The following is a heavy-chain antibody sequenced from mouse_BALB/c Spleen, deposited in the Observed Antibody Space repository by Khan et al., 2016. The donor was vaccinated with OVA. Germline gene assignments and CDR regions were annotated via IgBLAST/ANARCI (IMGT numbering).Heavy chain of an antibody. CDR1: GFDIKDYY. CDR2: IDPENDNT. J-gene: IGHJ3*01. D-gene: IGHD2-3*01. V-gene: IGHV14-1*02. Sequence: EVELVESGAELVRPGALVNLSCKASGFDIKDYYMHWVKQRPEQGLEWIGWIDPENDNTIYDPKFQGKASITSDTSSNTAYLQLSSLTSEDTAVNYCARDGYSRWFAYWGQGTLVTVSA. CDR3: ARDGYSRWFAY.